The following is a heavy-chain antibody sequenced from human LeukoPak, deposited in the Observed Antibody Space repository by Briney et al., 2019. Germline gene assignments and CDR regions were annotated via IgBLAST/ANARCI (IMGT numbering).Heavy chain of an antibody. CDR2: IYYSGST. Sequence: SETLSLTCTVSGGSISSSSYYGGWIRQPPGKGLEWIGSIYYSGSTYYNPSLKSRVTISVDTSKNQFSLKLSSVTAADTAVYYCALRGEPNWFDPWGQGTLVTVSS. J-gene: IGHJ5*02. V-gene: IGHV4-39*01. CDR1: GGSISSSSYY. CDR3: ALRGEPNWFDP. D-gene: IGHD3-10*01.